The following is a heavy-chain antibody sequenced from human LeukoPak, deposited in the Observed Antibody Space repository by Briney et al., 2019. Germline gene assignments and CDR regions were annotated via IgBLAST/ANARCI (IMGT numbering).Heavy chain of an antibody. CDR2: IYYSGNT. J-gene: IGHJ2*01. V-gene: IGHV4-59*08. CDR3: ARRGSGASLEYYFDL. D-gene: IGHD1-14*01. Sequence: PSETLSLTCTVSGRPISSYYWSWIRQPPGKGLEYIGYIYYSGNTNSNPSLNSRVTISVDTSKNQFSLKLSSVTAADTAVYYCARRGSGASLEYYFDLWGRGTLVTVSS. CDR1: GRPISSYY.